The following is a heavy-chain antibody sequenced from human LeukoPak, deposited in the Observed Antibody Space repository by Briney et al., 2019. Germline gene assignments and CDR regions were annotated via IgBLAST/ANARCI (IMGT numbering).Heavy chain of an antibody. V-gene: IGHV3-48*03. CDR2: ISSSGSTI. CDR3: AQGIRGVIVH. Sequence: GGSLRLSCAASGFTFSSYEMNWVRQAPGKGLEWVSYISSSGSTIYYADSVKGRFTISRDNAKNSLYLQMNSLRAEDTAVYYCAQGIRGVIVHWGQGTLVTVSS. CDR1: GFTFSSYE. J-gene: IGHJ4*02. D-gene: IGHD3-10*01.